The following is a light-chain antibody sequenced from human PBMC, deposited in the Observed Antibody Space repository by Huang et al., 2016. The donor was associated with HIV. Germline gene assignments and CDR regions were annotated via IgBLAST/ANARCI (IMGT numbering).Light chain of an antibody. J-gene: IGKJ4*01. CDR2: GPS. V-gene: IGKV3-20*01. CDR3: QQYVTSPPGLT. CDR1: QSVTSRY. Sequence: EIVLTQSPGTLSLSPGERATLSFRYSQSVTSRYLAWYQQKPGQPPRLLIYGPSTSATCIPDRFSCSGSGTDFTLTISRLEPEDFAVYYCQQYVTSPPGLTFGGGTKVEIK.